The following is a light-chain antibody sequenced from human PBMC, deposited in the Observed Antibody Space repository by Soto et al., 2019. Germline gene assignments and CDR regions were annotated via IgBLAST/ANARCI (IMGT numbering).Light chain of an antibody. Sequence: QSALTQPASVSGSPGQSITISCTGTSSDFGSYNLVSWYRRHPGKAPRLIIYEVTKRPSGVSNRFSGSKSGNTASLTISGLQAEDEADYYCSSYAGSSTFVVFGGGTKPTVL. V-gene: IGLV2-23*02. J-gene: IGLJ2*01. CDR3: SSYAGSSTFVV. CDR1: SSDFGSYNL. CDR2: EVT.